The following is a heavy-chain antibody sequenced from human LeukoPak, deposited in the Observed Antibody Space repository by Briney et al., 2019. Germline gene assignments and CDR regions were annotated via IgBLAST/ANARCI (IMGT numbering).Heavy chain of an antibody. V-gene: IGHV3-48*01. D-gene: IGHD6-13*01. Sequence: GGSLRLSCAASGFTFSSYWMSWVRQAPGKGLEWVSYISSSSTIYYADSVKGRFTISRDNAKNSLYLQMNSLRAEDTAVYYCATGTLYSSSWMEHWGQGTLVTVSS. CDR3: ATGTLYSSSWMEH. CDR2: ISSSSTI. J-gene: IGHJ1*01. CDR1: GFTFSSYW.